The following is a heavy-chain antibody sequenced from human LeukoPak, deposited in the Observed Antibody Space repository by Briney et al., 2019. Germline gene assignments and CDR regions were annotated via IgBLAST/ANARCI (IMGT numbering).Heavy chain of an antibody. CDR1: GFTFSSYE. CDR2: ISGSGDNT. D-gene: IGHD6-19*01. V-gene: IGHV3-23*01. Sequence: GGSLRLSCAASGFTFSSYEMSWVRQAPGKGLEWVSPISGSGDNTYYADSVKGRFTISRDNSKNTLYLQMNSLRAEDTAVYYCARRMAVAGPYAFDIWGQGTLVTVSS. CDR3: ARRMAVAGPYAFDI. J-gene: IGHJ3*02.